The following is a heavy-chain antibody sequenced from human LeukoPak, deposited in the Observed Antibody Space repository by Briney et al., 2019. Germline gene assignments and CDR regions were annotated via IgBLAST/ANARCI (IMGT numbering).Heavy chain of an antibody. D-gene: IGHD3-22*01. CDR3: ARDERGGPYELDY. V-gene: IGHV3-7*01. CDR1: GFTFSSYW. Sequence: GGPLRLSCAASGFTFSSYWMSWVRQAPGKGLERVANIKQDGSEKYYVDSVKGRFTISRDNAKNSLYLQMNSLRSEDTAVYYCARDERGGPYELDYWGQGTLVTVSS. J-gene: IGHJ4*02. CDR2: IKQDGSEK.